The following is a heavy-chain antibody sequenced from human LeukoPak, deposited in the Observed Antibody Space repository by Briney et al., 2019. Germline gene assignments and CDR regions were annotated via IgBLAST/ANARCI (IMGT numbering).Heavy chain of an antibody. CDR2: ISASAGST. Sequence: GGSLRLSCAASGFTFSSYAMTWVRQAPGKGLEWVSAISASAGSTYYADSVKGRFTISRDNSKNTLYLQMNSLRAEDTAVYYCAKIYHILTGYYYGMDVWGQGTTVTVSS. CDR3: AKIYHILTGYYYGMDV. V-gene: IGHV3-23*01. CDR1: GFTFSSYA. D-gene: IGHD3-9*01. J-gene: IGHJ6*02.